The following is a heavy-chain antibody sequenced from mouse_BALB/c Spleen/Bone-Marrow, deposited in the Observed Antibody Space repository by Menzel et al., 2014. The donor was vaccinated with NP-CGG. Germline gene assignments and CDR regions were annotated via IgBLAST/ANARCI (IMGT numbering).Heavy chain of an antibody. V-gene: IGHV2-9*02. CDR3: ARGSNYERAMDY. CDR1: GFSLTGYG. D-gene: IGHD2-1*01. J-gene: IGHJ4*01. Sequence: QVQLQQSGPGLVAPSQSLSFTCTVSGFSLTGYGVHWVRQPPGKVLEWLGVIWAGGGTNYYSALMSRQSTSKDNSKSQVFLKMNSLQTNDTAMYYCARGSNYERAMDYWGQGTSVTVPS. CDR2: IWAGGGT.